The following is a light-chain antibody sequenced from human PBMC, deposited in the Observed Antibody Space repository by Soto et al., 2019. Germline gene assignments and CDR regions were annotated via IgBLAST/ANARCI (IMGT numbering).Light chain of an antibody. CDR3: QQSYGTPPT. Sequence: EIVLTQSPGTLSLSPGERATLSCRASQSITSTYLAWYQQKPGQAPRLLIYGASSRATGIPDRFSGDGSGTDFTLTISRLDPEDFATYYCQQSYGTPPTFGQGTKLEIK. CDR2: GAS. CDR1: QSITSTY. J-gene: IGKJ2*01. V-gene: IGKV3-20*01.